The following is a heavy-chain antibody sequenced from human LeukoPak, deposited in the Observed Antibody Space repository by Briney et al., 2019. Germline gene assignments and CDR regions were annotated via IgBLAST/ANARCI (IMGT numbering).Heavy chain of an antibody. V-gene: IGHV4-59*01. CDR1: GGSITSYY. CDR3: ARVIAAPNWLDP. D-gene: IGHD3-22*01. Sequence: SETLSLTCTLSGGSITSYYWSWIRQPPGKGLEWIGHIYYSGSTKYNPTLKDRVTISVDTSKSHFSLKLTSVTAADTAVYYCARVIAAPNWLDPWGQGILVSVSS. CDR2: IYYSGST. J-gene: IGHJ5*02.